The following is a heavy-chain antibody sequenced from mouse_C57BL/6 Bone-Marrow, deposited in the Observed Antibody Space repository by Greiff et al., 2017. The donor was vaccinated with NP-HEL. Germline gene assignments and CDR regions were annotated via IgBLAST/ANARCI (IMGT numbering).Heavy chain of an antibody. V-gene: IGHV5-4*01. CDR2: ISDGGSYT. CDR1: GFTFSSYA. CDR3: ARDFFWFAY. J-gene: IGHJ3*01. Sequence: EVQGVESGGGLVKPGGSLKLSCAASGFTFSSYAMSWVRQTPEKRLEWVATISDGGSYTYYPDNVKGRFTISRDNAKNNLYLQMSHLKSEDTAMYYCARDFFWFAYWGQGTLVTVSA.